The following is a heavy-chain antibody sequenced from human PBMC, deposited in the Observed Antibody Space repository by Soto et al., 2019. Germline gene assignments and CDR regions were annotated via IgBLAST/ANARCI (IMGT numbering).Heavy chain of an antibody. CDR2: INHSGST. Sequence: SETLSLTCAVYGGSFSGYYWSWIRQPPGKGLEWIGEINHSGSTNYNPSLKSRVTISVDTSKNQFSLKLSSVTAADTAVYYCARVWDSSGPNFDYWGQGTLVTVS. D-gene: IGHD3-22*01. CDR3: ARVWDSSGPNFDY. J-gene: IGHJ4*02. V-gene: IGHV4-34*01. CDR1: GGSFSGYY.